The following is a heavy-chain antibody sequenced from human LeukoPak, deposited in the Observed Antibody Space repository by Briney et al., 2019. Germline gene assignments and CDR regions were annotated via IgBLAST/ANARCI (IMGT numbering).Heavy chain of an antibody. V-gene: IGHV4-39*07. CDR2: IYYSGST. J-gene: IGHJ4*02. D-gene: IGHD6-13*01. CDR3: ARDNGIAAAGIDY. CDR1: GGSISSSSYY. Sequence: SETLSLTCTVSGGSISSSSYYWGWIRQPPGKGLEWIGSIYYSGSTYYNPSLKSRVTISVDTSKNQFSLKLSSVTAADTAVYYCARDNGIAAAGIDYWGQGTLVTVSP.